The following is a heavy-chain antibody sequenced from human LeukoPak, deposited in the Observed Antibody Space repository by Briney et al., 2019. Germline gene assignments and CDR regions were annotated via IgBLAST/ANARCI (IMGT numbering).Heavy chain of an antibody. CDR3: ARGASLYGSGILGGFDP. D-gene: IGHD3-10*01. CDR2: MNPSSGNT. V-gene: IGHV1-8*01. J-gene: IGHJ5*02. CDR1: GYTFTSYD. Sequence: GASVKVSCKASGYTFTSYDINWVRQATGQGLEWMGWMNPSSGNTGYAQKFQGRVTMTRNTSISTAYMELSSLRSEDTAVYYCARGASLYGSGILGGFDPWGQGTLVTVSS.